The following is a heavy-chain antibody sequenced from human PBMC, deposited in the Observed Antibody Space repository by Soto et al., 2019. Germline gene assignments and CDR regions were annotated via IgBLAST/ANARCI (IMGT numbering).Heavy chain of an antibody. V-gene: IGHV4-31*03. CDR3: ARAYGDGGEHNNWFDP. CDR1: GGSISSGGYY. CDR2: IYYSGST. J-gene: IGHJ5*02. D-gene: IGHD4-17*01. Sequence: PSETLSLTCTVSGGSISSGGYYWSWIRQHPGKGLEWIGYIYYSGSTYYNPSLKSRVTISVDTSKNQFSLKLSSVTAADTAVYYCARAYGDGGEHNNWFDPWGQGTLVTSPQ.